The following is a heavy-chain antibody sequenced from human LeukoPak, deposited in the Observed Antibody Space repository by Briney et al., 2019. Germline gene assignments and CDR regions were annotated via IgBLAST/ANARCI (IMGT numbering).Heavy chain of an antibody. CDR2: ISSSGSTI. V-gene: IGHV3-11*01. CDR1: GFTFSDYY. Sequence: GGSLRLSCAASGFTFSDYYMSWIRPAPGKGLEWVSYISSSGSTIYYADSVKGRFTISRDNDKNSLYLQMNSLRAEDTAVYYCAREERWQQFGFDYWGQGTLVTVSS. CDR3: AREERWQQFGFDY. D-gene: IGHD5-24*01. J-gene: IGHJ4*02.